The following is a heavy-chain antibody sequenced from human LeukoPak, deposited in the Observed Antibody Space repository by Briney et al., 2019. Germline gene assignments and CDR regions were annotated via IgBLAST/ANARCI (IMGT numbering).Heavy chain of an antibody. J-gene: IGHJ3*02. CDR3: TRLAGGDAFDI. CDR1: GFTFSGSA. V-gene: IGHV3-73*01. Sequence: GGSLRLSCAASGFTFSGSAMHWVRQASGKGLEWVGRIRSKANGYTTAYGASVKGRFTISRDDSQRATYVQMNSLKIEDTAVYHCTRLAGGDAFDIWGPGTMVTVSS. D-gene: IGHD2-15*01. CDR2: IRSKANGYTT.